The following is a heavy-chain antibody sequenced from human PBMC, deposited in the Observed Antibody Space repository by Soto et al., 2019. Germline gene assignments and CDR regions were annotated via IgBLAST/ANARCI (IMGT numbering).Heavy chain of an antibody. CDR3: ARKRVGTGASAFIDY. Sequence: EVRLVQSGAEVKKPGDSLTISCKSSGYSFITYWIAWVRQMPGKGLEWVGIFHPDDSDSRYSPSFQGQVSISVDKSISTAYLHWSSLKASDTAMYYCARKRVGTGASAFIDYWGQGTLVTVSS. CDR1: GYSFITYW. D-gene: IGHD1-1*01. V-gene: IGHV5-51*03. CDR2: FHPDDSDS. J-gene: IGHJ4*02.